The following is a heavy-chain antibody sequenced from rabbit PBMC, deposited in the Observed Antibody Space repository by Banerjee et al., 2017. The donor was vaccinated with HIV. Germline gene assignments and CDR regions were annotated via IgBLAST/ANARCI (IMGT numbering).Heavy chain of an antibody. Sequence: QEQLVESGGGLVQPEGSLTLTCTASGFSFSSSYYMCWVRQAPGKGLEWIGCIYTGSSGSTYYASWAKGRFTISKTSSTTVTLQMTSLTAVDTATYFCARERAGDAGVGYALWGQGTLVTVS. J-gene: IGHJ3*01. D-gene: IGHD6-1*01. V-gene: IGHV1S45*01. CDR3: ARERAGDAGVGYAL. CDR1: GFSFSSSYY. CDR2: IYTGSSGST.